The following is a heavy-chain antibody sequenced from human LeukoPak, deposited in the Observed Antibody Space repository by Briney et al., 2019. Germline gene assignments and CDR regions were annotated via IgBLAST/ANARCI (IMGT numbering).Heavy chain of an antibody. CDR2: ISGSGGST. J-gene: IGHJ6*02. V-gene: IGHV3-23*01. CDR3: AKGKQQWLGTYYYYGMDV. D-gene: IGHD6-19*01. CDR1: GFTFSSYA. Sequence: GGSLRLSCAASGFTFSSYAMSWVRQAPGKGLEWVSAISGSGGSTYYADSVKGRFTISRDNSKNTLYLQMNSLRAEDTAVYYCAKGKQQWLGTYYYYGMDVWGQGTTVTVSS.